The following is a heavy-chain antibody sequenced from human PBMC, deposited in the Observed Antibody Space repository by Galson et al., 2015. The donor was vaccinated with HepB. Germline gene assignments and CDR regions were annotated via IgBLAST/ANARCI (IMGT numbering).Heavy chain of an antibody. J-gene: IGHJ4*02. Sequence: SLRLSCAASGFTFSSYWMHWVRQAPGKGLVWVSRINSDGSSTSYADSVKGRFTISRDNAKNTLYLQMNSLRAEDTAVYYCARVGGDGKYYYDSSGYGYWGQGTLVTVSS. CDR1: GFTFSSYW. CDR2: INSDGSST. V-gene: IGHV3-74*01. D-gene: IGHD3-22*01. CDR3: ARVGGDGKYYYDSSGYGY.